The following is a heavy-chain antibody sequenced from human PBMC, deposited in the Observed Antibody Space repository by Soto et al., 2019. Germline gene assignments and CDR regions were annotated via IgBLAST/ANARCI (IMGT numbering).Heavy chain of an antibody. Sequence: QVQLVQSGAEVKKPGSSVKVSCKASGGTFSSYAISWVRQAPGQGLEWMGGIIPIFATTNYAQKFQGRVTITADESTSTAYMNLSGLRSEDTAVYYCARVLPTTVTTDYYYYGMDVWGRGTTVTVSS. CDR1: GGTFSSYA. CDR2: IIPIFATT. CDR3: ARVLPTTVTTDYYYYGMDV. D-gene: IGHD4-17*01. J-gene: IGHJ6*02. V-gene: IGHV1-69*01.